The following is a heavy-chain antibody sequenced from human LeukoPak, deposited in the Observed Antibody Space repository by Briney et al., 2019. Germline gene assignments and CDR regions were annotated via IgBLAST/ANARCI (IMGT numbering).Heavy chain of an antibody. CDR3: ARYGGSRKYNWFNP. CDR1: GGSISSSNW. J-gene: IGHJ5*02. CDR2: IYHSGST. D-gene: IGHD6-13*01. Sequence: SGTLSLTCAVSGGSISSSNWWSWVRQPPGKGLEWIGEIYHSGSTNYNPSLKSRVTISVDKSKNQFSLKLSSVTAADTAVYYCARYGGSRKYNWFNPWGQGTLVTVSS. V-gene: IGHV4-4*02.